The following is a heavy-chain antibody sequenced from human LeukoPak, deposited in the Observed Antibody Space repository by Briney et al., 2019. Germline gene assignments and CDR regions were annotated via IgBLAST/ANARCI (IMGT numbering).Heavy chain of an antibody. CDR3: TTNSVY. CDR1: GFRLTTYG. D-gene: IGHD5/OR15-5a*01. Sequence: AGGSLRISCEVSGFRLTTYGTHWVRQAPGKGLEWVAYIPFDGSDEYYVDSVKGRFSISRDNSKNTLYLQMNSLKTEDTAVYYCTTNSVYWGQGTLVTVSS. CDR2: IPFDGSDE. J-gene: IGHJ4*02. V-gene: IGHV3-30*02.